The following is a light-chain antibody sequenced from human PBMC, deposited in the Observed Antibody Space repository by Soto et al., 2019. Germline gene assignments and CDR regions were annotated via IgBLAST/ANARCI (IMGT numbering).Light chain of an antibody. CDR1: QTINSY. Sequence: DIQMTQSPSSLSASVGDTVTITCRASQTINSYLNWYQQKPGKAPKLLIYDASNLQSGVPSRFSGNGSGTEFTLTISSLQPDDFATYYCQQYSDSSGAFGQGTKVDIK. CDR3: QQYSDSSGA. J-gene: IGKJ1*01. V-gene: IGKV1-5*01. CDR2: DAS.